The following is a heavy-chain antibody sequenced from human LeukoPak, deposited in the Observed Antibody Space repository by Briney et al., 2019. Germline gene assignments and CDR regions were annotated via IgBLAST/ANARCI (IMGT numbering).Heavy chain of an antibody. CDR2: FDPEDGET. V-gene: IGHV1-24*01. D-gene: IGHD2-2*01. Sequence: GASVKVSCKVSGYTLTELSMHWVRQAPGKGLEWMGGFDPEDGETIYAQKFQGRVTMTEDTSTDTAYMELSSLRSEDTAVYYCATPNYCSSTSCSEGGWGQGTLVTVSS. CDR1: GYTLTELS. J-gene: IGHJ4*02. CDR3: ATPNYCSSTSCSEGG.